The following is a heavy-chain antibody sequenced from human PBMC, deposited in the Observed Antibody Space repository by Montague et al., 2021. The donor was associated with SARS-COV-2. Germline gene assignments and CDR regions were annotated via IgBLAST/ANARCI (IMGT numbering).Heavy chain of an antibody. Sequence: SLRLSCAASGFTFSSYGMHWVRQAPGKGLEWVAVIWYDGSNKYYADSVKGRFTISRDNSKNTLYLQMGSLRAEDTAVYYCARDQRGSALEWLGDGMDVWGQGTTVTVSS. CDR3: ARDQRGSALEWLGDGMDV. CDR1: GFTFSSYG. D-gene: IGHD3-3*01. V-gene: IGHV3-33*01. CDR2: IWYDGSNK. J-gene: IGHJ6*02.